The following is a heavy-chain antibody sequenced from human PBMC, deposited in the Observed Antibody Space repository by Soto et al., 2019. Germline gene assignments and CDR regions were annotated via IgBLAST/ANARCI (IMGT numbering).Heavy chain of an antibody. CDR2: INYSGTT. V-gene: IGHV4-39*01. J-gene: IGHJ2*01. D-gene: IGHD3-10*02. CDR3: ARRANVPSWYFDL. Sequence: QVQLQELGPGLVKPSETLSLSCTVSGASISRTSSYWGWIRQPPGKGLEWIVSINYSGTTYYNPSLKSRVTMSVDTSRNQFSLRLTSVTAAHTGIYFCARRANVPSWYFDLWGREKPVIVSS. CDR1: GASISRTSSY.